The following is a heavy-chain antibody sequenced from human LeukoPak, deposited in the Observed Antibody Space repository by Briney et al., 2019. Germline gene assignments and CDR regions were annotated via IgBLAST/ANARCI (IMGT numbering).Heavy chain of an antibody. Sequence: EASVKVSCKASGYTFTSYGISWVRQAPGQGLEWMGWISAYNGNTNYAQKLQGRVTMTTDRSTSTAYMELRSLRSDDTAVHYRASEPHSLSSSSSWYGSDWFDPWGQGTLVTVSS. V-gene: IGHV1-18*01. D-gene: IGHD6-13*01. CDR2: ISAYNGNT. CDR1: GYTFTSYG. J-gene: IGHJ5*02. CDR3: ASEPHSLSSSSSWYGSDWFDP.